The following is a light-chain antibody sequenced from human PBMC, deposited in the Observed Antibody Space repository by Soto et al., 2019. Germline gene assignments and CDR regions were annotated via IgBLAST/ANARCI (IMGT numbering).Light chain of an antibody. V-gene: IGKV3-15*01. Sequence: VMTQSPGTLSVSPGERATLSCRASQSVSSNLAWYQQKAGQVPRLLNYGASTRATGIPARCSGSGSGTEFTLTISSLQSEDFAVYYCQQYNNWPPWTFGQGTKVDIK. J-gene: IGKJ1*01. CDR1: QSVSSN. CDR2: GAS. CDR3: QQYNNWPPWT.